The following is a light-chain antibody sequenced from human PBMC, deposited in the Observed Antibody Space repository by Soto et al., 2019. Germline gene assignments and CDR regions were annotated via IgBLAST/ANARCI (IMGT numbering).Light chain of an antibody. V-gene: IGKV1-27*01. J-gene: IGKJ1*01. CDR2: AAS. CDR3: QKYNSAPPT. CDR1: QDISNY. Sequence: DIQMTQSPSSLSASVGDRVTITCQASQDISNYLNWYQQKPGKAPKLLIYAASTLQSGVPSRFSGSGSGTDFTLTISSLQPEDVATYYCQKYNSAPPTFGQGTKVDIK.